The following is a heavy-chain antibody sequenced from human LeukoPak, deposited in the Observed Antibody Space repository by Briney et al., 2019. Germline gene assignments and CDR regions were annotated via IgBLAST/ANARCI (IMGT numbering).Heavy chain of an antibody. CDR3: ARGGLYGMDV. V-gene: IGHV3-13*01. CDR2: IGTAGDT. CDR1: GFTLSSYD. Sequence: HTGGSLRLSCAASGFTLSSYDMHWVRQVTGKGLEWASAIGTAGDTYYPGSVKGRFTISRENAKNSLYLQMNSLRAGDTAVYYCARGGLYGMDVWGQGTTVTVSS. J-gene: IGHJ6*02.